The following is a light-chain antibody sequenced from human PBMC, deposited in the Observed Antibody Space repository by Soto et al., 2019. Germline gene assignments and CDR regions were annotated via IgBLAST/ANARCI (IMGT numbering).Light chain of an antibody. CDR1: QSVSSN. Sequence: EIVMTQSPATLSVSPGEGATLSCRASQSVSSNLAWYQQKPGQAPRLLIYGASTRATGIPARFSGSGSGTEFTLTISSLQSEDFAVYYCQQYHYWFPYTFGHGTKLEIK. J-gene: IGKJ2*01. CDR2: GAS. V-gene: IGKV3-15*01. CDR3: QQYHYWFPYT.